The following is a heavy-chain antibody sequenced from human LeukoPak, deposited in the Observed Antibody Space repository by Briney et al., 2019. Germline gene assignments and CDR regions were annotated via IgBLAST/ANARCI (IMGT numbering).Heavy chain of an antibody. J-gene: IGHJ4*02. CDR1: GFTFSSYA. D-gene: IGHD4-17*01. V-gene: IGHV3-23*01. Sequence: GGSLRLSCSASGFTFSSYAMSWVRQAPGKGLEWVSAISGYSVTTYYADSVQGRFTVSRDNSKKTLYLQMHSLRDEDTAIYYCAKHYGDYFLDFWGQGTLVTVSS. CDR2: ISGYSVTT. CDR3: AKHYGDYFLDF.